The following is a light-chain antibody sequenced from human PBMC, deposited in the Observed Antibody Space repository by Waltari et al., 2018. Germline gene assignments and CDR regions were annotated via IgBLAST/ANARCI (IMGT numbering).Light chain of an antibody. V-gene: IGLV1-47*01. Sequence: QSVLTQPLSASATPGQRVTISCSGSSSNIGSNYVYWYQQFPGTAPKLLIYRNNQRPSGVPDRFSGSKSGTSASLAISGLRSEDEADYYCAAWDDSLSGWVFGGGTKLTVL. CDR2: RNN. CDR3: AAWDDSLSGWV. CDR1: SSNIGSNY. J-gene: IGLJ3*02.